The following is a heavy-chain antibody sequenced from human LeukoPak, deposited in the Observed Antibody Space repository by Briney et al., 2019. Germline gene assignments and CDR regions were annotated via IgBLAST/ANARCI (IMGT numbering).Heavy chain of an antibody. CDR2: ISSSNSTI. CDR1: GFTFSSYS. CDR3: AKATMAGRGAFDI. J-gene: IGHJ3*02. D-gene: IGHD6-19*01. Sequence: PGGSLRLSCAASGFTFSSYSMNWVRQAPGKGLEWVSYISSSNSTIYYADSVKGRFTISRDNSKNLLFLQMNSLRAEDTSLYYCAKATMAGRGAFDIWGRGTMVTVSS. V-gene: IGHV3-48*04.